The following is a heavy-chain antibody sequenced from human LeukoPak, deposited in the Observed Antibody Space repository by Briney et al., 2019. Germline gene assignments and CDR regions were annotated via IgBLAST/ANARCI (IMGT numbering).Heavy chain of an antibody. Sequence: GGSLRLSCAASGFTFSSYSMNWVRQAPGKGLEWVSSISSSSSYIYYADSVKGRFTISRDNAKNSLYLQMNSLRAEDTAVYYCARDGSGNPPHLYYGMDVWGQGTTVTVSS. CDR3: ARDGSGNPPHLYYGMDV. CDR2: ISSSSSYI. CDR1: GFTFSSYS. V-gene: IGHV3-21*01. D-gene: IGHD3-10*01. J-gene: IGHJ6*02.